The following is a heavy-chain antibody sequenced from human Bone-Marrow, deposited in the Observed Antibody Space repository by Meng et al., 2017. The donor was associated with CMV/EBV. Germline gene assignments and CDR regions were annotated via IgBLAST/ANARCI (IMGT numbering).Heavy chain of an antibody. D-gene: IGHD4-11*01. V-gene: IGHV3-21*04. J-gene: IGHJ6*02. CDR1: GFTFSSYS. CDR3: ARGLNRVTRGVYGMDV. Sequence: GESLKISCAASGFTFSSYSMNWVRQAPGKGLEWVSFISRSSSYIYNADSVKGRFTISRDNSKNTLYLQMNSLRAEDTAVYYCARGLNRVTRGVYGMDVWGQGTTVTVSS. CDR2: ISRSSSYI.